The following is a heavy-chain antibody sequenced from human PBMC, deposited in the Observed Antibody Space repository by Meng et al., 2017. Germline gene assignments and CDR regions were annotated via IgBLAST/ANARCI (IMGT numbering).Heavy chain of an antibody. D-gene: IGHD4-11*01. Sequence: GELVESGAGVKKPGSSVKVSCKASGGTFSSYAISWVRQAPGQGLEWMGGIIPIFGTANYTQKFQGRVTITADESTSTAYMELSSLRSEDTAVYYCARDDYSNYLPFDYWGQGTLVTVSS. V-gene: IGHV1-69*01. J-gene: IGHJ4*02. CDR1: GGTFSSYA. CDR2: IIPIFGTA. CDR3: ARDDYSNYLPFDY.